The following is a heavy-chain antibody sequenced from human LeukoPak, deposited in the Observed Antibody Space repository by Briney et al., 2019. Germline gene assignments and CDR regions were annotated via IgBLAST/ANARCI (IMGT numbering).Heavy chain of an antibody. CDR2: IYYSGST. V-gene: IGHV4-59*02. CDR1: GDSVTSYY. CDR3: ARTYSSIYYMDV. D-gene: IGHD6-13*01. Sequence: SETLSLTCSVSGDSVTSYYWNWIRQPPGKGLEWIGYIYYSGSTNYNPSLKSRVTISVDTSKNQFSLKLSSVTAADTAVYYCARTYSSIYYMDVWGKGTTVTVSS. J-gene: IGHJ6*03.